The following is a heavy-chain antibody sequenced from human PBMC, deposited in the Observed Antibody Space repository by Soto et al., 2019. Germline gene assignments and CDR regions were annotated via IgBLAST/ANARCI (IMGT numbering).Heavy chain of an antibody. CDR3: VSRTVIILDAFDI. V-gene: IGHV4-34*01. CDR2: INHSGST. J-gene: IGHJ3*02. D-gene: IGHD2-21*01. Sequence: PSETLSLTCAVYGGSFSGYYWSWIRQPPGKGLEWIGEINHSGSTNYNPSLKSRVTISVDTSKNQFSLKLSSVTAADTAVYYCVSRTVIILDAFDIWGQGTMVTVSS. CDR1: GGSFSGYY.